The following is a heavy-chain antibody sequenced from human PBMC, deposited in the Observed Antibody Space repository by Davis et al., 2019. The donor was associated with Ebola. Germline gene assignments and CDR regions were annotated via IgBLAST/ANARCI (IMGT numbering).Heavy chain of an antibody. CDR2: IRGDGGYT. V-gene: IGHV3-43*02. D-gene: IGHD5-18*01. Sequence: GESLKISCAASGFTLEDYAMHWVRLGPGKGLEWVSLIRGDGGYTYYADSVQCRFNISRDNSKNSLHLQITSLRTEDNGIYYCEKAPGGFSYGYWDSWGRGTLVTVSS. CDR3: EKAPGGFSYGYWDS. CDR1: GFTLEDYA. J-gene: IGHJ4*02.